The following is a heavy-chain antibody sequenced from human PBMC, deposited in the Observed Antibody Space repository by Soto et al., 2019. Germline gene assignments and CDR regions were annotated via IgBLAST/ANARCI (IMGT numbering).Heavy chain of an antibody. J-gene: IGHJ4*02. CDR3: ARDKITGLFDY. D-gene: IGHD2-8*02. V-gene: IGHV4-34*01. CDR1: GGSFSGYY. Sequence: PSETMSLTYAVYGGSFSGYYWPWIRQPPGTGLEWIGEINHSGSTNYNPSLKSRVTISVDTSKNQFSLKLTSVTAADTAVYYCARDKITGLFDYWGQGTLVTVSS. CDR2: INHSGST.